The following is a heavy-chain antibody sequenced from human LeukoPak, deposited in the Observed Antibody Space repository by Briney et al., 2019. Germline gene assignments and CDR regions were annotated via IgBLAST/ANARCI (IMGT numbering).Heavy chain of an antibody. CDR2: ISGSGGST. CDR3: AKGVVPAAPGWIDY. D-gene: IGHD2-2*01. V-gene: IGHV3-23*01. J-gene: IGHJ4*02. CDR1: GFTFSSYA. Sequence: GGSLRLSCAASGFTFSSYAMSWVRQAPRKGLEWVSAISGSGGSTYYADSVKGRFTISRDNSKNTLYLQMNGLRAEDTAVYYCAKGVVPAAPGWIDYWGQGTLVTVSS.